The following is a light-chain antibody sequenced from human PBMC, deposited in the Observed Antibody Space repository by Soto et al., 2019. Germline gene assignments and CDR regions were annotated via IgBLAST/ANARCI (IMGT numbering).Light chain of an antibody. J-gene: IGKJ2*01. Sequence: EIVLTQSPGTLSLSPGERATLSCRASQSVSSSYLAWYQQKPGQAPRLLIYGASSRATGIPDRFSGSGSGTDFTLTISRLEPEDVAVYYCQQYGSSPTFGQGTKLAIK. CDR2: GAS. CDR3: QQYGSSPT. V-gene: IGKV3-20*01. CDR1: QSVSSSY.